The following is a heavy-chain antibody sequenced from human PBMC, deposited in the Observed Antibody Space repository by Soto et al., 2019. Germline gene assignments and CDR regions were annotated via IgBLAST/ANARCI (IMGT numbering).Heavy chain of an antibody. V-gene: IGHV4-31*03. D-gene: IGHD3-10*01. CDR2: IYYSGST. J-gene: IGHJ6*02. Sequence: QVQLQESGPGLVKPSQTLSLTCTVSGGSISSGGYYWSWIRQHPGKGLEWIGYIYYSGSTYYNPSRKSRVTISVDTSKNQFSLDLSSVPAADTAVYYCARVFGFGGMDVWGQGTTVTVSS. CDR3: ARVFGFGGMDV. CDR1: GGSISSGGYY.